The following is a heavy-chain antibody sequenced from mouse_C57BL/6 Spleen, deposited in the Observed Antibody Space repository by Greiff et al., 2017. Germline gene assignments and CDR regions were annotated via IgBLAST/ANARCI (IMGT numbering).Heavy chain of an antibody. CDR3: ARDREVTTGWFDY. Sequence: EVKLMESGPGLVKPSQSLSLTCSVTGYSITSGYYWNWIRQFPGNKLEWMGYISYDGSNNYNPSLKNRISITRDTSKNQFFLKLNSVTTEDTATYYCARDREVTTGWFDYWGQGTTLTVSS. V-gene: IGHV3-6*01. CDR1: GYSITSGYY. D-gene: IGHD2-2*01. J-gene: IGHJ2*01. CDR2: ISYDGSN.